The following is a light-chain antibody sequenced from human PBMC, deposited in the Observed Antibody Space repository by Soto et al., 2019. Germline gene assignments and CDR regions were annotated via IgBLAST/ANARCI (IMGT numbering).Light chain of an antibody. V-gene: IGLV2-14*01. J-gene: IGLJ1*01. CDR1: SSDVGGYNY. CDR2: DVS. CDR3: SSYTSSSTYV. Sequence: SVLTQPASVSGSPGHSLTISCTGTSSDVGGYNYVSWYQQHPGKAPKLMIYDVSNRPSGVSNRFSGSKSGNTASLTISGLQAEDEADYYCSSYTSSSTYVFGTGNKVTVL.